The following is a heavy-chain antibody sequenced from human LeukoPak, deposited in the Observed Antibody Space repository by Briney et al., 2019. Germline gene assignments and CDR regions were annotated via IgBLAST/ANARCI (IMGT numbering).Heavy chain of an antibody. D-gene: IGHD2-2*01. CDR2: IFSSSTYI. V-gene: IGHV3-21*01. Sequence: PGGSLRLSCAASGFAFNTYSMNWVRQAPGKGLEWVSFIFSSSTYIYYTDSMKGRFTISRDNAKNSLYLQMNSLRAEDTAVYYCARETRGVAFDYWGQGTLVTVSS. CDR3: ARETRGVAFDY. J-gene: IGHJ4*02. CDR1: GFAFNTYS.